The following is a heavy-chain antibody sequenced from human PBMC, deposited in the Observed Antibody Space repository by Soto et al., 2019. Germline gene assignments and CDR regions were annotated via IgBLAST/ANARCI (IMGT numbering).Heavy chain of an antibody. CDR1: GFTFSSYA. CDR3: AKDPYDYIWGSYRPPHFDY. V-gene: IGHV3-23*01. Sequence: GGSLRLSCAASGFTFSSYAMSWVRQAPGKGLEWVSAISGSGGSTYYADSVKGRFTISRDNSKNTLYLQMNSLRAEDTAVYYCAKDPYDYIWGSYRPPHFDYWGQGTLVTVSS. D-gene: IGHD3-16*02. CDR2: ISGSGGST. J-gene: IGHJ4*02.